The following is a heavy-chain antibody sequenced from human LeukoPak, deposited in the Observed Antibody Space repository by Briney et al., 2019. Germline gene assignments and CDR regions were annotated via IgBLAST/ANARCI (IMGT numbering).Heavy chain of an antibody. CDR3: SLLAVASDFDY. J-gene: IGHJ4*02. D-gene: IGHD6-19*01. V-gene: IGHV3-48*03. CDR1: GFPFHSYE. Sequence: GGSLTLSCVVSGFPFHSYELNWVRQAPGKGLEWVSNIGASGTTRYYADSVKGRFSISRDNAKSSLYLQMNSLRVEDTAVYYCSLLAVASDFDYWGQGALVTVSS. CDR2: IGASGTTR.